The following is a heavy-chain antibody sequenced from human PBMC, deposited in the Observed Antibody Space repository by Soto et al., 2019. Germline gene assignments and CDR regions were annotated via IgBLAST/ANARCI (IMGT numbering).Heavy chain of an antibody. CDR3: VRDVIWSATLIWGVVARSFDI. J-gene: IGHJ3*02. CDR1: GYTFMNYG. V-gene: IGHV1-18*01. CDR2: INTYNGQT. D-gene: IGHD3-3*01. Sequence: QAQLVQSGAEVRKPGASVNVSCRTSGYTFMNYGVSWVRQAPGQGLVWMGWINTYNGQTNVAQNFQGRVTLSSDASARTLYMELMSLRSDDTAMYFCVRDVIWSATLIWGVVARSFDIWGQGTPVTVSS.